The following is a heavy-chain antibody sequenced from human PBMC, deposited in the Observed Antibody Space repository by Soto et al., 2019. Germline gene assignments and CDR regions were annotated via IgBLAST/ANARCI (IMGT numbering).Heavy chain of an antibody. D-gene: IGHD2-15*01. Sequence: QVQLQESGPGLVKPSETLSLTCTVSGGSISSYYWSWIRQPPGKGLEWIGYIYYSGSTNYNPSLKSRVTISVDTYKNQFSLKLSSVTAADTAVYYCAREGSGANYWYFDLWGRGTLVTVSS. CDR1: GGSISSYY. CDR2: IYYSGST. J-gene: IGHJ2*01. V-gene: IGHV4-59*01. CDR3: AREGSGANYWYFDL.